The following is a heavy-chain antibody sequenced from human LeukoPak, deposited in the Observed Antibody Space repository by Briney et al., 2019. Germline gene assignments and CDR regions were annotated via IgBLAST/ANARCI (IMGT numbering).Heavy chain of an antibody. J-gene: IGHJ2*01. CDR2: IYYGGST. CDR3: ARVGRSSSWYDDWYFDL. V-gene: IGHV4-59*01. D-gene: IGHD6-13*01. Sequence: SETLSLTCTVSGGSISSYYWSWIRQPPGKGLEWIGYIYYGGSTNYNPSLKSRVTISVDTSKNQFSLKLSSVTAADTAVYYCARVGRSSSWYDDWYFDLWGRGTLVTVSS. CDR1: GGSISSYY.